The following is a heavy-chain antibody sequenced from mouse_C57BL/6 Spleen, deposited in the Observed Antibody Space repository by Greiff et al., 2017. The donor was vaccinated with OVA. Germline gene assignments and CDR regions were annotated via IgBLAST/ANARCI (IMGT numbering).Heavy chain of an antibody. CDR2: IYWDDDK. J-gene: IGHJ3*01. CDR1: GFSLSTSGMG. D-gene: IGHD2-3*01. Sequence: QVTLKVSGPGLLQSSQTLSLTCSFSGFSLSTSGMGVSWIRQPSGKGLEWLAHIYWDDDKRYNPSLKSRLTISKDTSRNQVFLKITSVDTADTATYYCARGDGYYGWFAYWGQGTLVTVSA. V-gene: IGHV8-12*01. CDR3: ARGDGYYGWFAY.